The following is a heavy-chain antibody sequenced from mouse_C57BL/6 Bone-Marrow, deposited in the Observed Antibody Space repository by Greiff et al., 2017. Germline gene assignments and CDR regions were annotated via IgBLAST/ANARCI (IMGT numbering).Heavy chain of an antibody. CDR3: TRTYDSFAY. V-gene: IGHV14-4*01. CDR2: IDPENGDT. CDR1: GFNIKDDY. J-gene: IGHJ3*01. D-gene: IGHD2-4*01. Sequence: VQLKQSGAELVRPGASVKLSCTASGFNIKDDYMHWVKQRPEQGLEWIGWIDPENGDTEYASKFQGKATITADTSSNTAYLQLSSLTSEDAAVYYCTRTYDSFAYWGQGTLVTVSA.